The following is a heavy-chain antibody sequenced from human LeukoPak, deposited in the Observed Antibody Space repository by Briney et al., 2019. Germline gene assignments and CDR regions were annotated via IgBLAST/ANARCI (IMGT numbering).Heavy chain of an antibody. J-gene: IGHJ1*01. D-gene: IGHD3-22*01. CDR2: IRNKVNSYAT. CDR3: ARGSYDSSDFEYFHH. Sequence: GALRLSCAASGFTFSDHYMDWVRQAPGKGLEWVGRIRNKVNSYATQYAASVKGRFTISRDDSKNSLFLQIDSLKTEDTAVYYCARGSYDSSDFEYFHHWGQGTLVTVSS. CDR1: GFTFSDHY. V-gene: IGHV3-72*01.